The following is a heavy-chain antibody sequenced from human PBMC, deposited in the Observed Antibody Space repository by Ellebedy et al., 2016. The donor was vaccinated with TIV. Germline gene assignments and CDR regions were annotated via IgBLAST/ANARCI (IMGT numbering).Heavy chain of an antibody. D-gene: IGHD6-13*01. V-gene: IGHV3-7*03. J-gene: IGHJ4*02. CDR1: GFILSRYW. Sequence: GESLKISCAASGFILSRYWIKWVRQAPGKGLEWVANIKQDGSEKYYVDSVKGRFTISRDNSKRTLYLQMNSLRADDTAIYYCAKLSGVLSWYADYWGLGARVTVSS. CDR3: AKLSGVLSWYADY. CDR2: IKQDGSEK.